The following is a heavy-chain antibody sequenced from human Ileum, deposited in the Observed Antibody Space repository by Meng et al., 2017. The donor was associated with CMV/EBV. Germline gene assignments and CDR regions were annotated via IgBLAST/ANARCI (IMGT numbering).Heavy chain of an antibody. Sequence: GESLKISCATSGFRFSDYGMNWVRQAPGKGLEWVALISGTTDNIHYADSIKGRFAVSRDDAKNSLYLQMNNLRAEDTALYYCARGVFDSWGQG. J-gene: IGHJ4*02. CDR1: GFRFSDYG. CDR2: ISGTTDNI. V-gene: IGHV3-21*01. CDR3: ARGVFDS.